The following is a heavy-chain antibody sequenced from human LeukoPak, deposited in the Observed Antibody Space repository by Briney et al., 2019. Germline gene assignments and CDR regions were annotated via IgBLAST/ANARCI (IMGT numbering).Heavy chain of an antibody. CDR2: ISSSSYI. J-gene: IGHJ5*02. D-gene: IGHD6-13*01. CDR3: TRRGFAAAGLYNWFDP. CDR1: GFTFSSYS. Sequence: PGGSLRLSCAASGFTFSSYSMNWVRQAPGKGLEWVSSISSSSYIYYADSVKGRFTISRDNAKNSLYLQMNSLRAEDTAVYYCTRRGFAAAGLYNWFDPWGQGTLVTVSS. V-gene: IGHV3-21*04.